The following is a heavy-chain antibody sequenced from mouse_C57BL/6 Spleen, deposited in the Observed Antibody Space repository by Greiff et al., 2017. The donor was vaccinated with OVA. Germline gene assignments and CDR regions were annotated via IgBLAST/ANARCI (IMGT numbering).Heavy chain of an antibody. Sequence: DVKLVESGGGLVKPGGSLKLSCAASGFTFSSYTMSWVRQTPEKRLEWVATISGGGGNTYYPDSVKGRFTISRDNAKNTLYLQMSSLRSEDTALYYCARQDYGRAWFAYWGQGTLVTVSA. CDR2: ISGGGGNT. CDR1: GFTFSSYT. J-gene: IGHJ3*01. D-gene: IGHD2-1*01. V-gene: IGHV5-9*01. CDR3: ARQDYGRAWFAY.